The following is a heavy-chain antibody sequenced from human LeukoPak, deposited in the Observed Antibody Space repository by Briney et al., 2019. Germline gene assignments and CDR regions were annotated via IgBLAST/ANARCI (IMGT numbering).Heavy chain of an antibody. CDR3: ARHWSSGSYHTEGWFDP. D-gene: IGHD1-26*01. Sequence: PGESLKISCKGSGYSFTSYWIAWVRQMPGKGLEWMGIIYPGDSDTRYSPSFQGQVTISADKSISTAYLQWSSLKASDTAMYYCARHWSSGSYHTEGWFDPWGQGTLVTVSS. CDR1: GYSFTSYW. J-gene: IGHJ5*02. V-gene: IGHV5-51*01. CDR2: IYPGDSDT.